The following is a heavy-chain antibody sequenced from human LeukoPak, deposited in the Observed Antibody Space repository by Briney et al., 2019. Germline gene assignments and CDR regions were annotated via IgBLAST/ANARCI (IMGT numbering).Heavy chain of an antibody. V-gene: IGHV4-39*01. Sequence: PSETLSLTCTVSGGSISSSSYYWGWIRQPPGKGLEWIGSIYYSGSTYYNPSLKSRVTISVDTSKNQFSLKLSSVTAADTAVYYCARHRVSSSSAFDIWGQGTMVTVSS. D-gene: IGHD6-6*01. CDR2: IYYSGST. CDR1: GGSISSSSYY. J-gene: IGHJ3*02. CDR3: ARHRVSSSSAFDI.